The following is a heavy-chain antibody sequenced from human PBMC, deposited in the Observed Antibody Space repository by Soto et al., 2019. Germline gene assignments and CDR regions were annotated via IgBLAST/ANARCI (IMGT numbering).Heavy chain of an antibody. CDR3: ARLRYSNSANYMDV. CDR2: ISASDGST. V-gene: IGHV3-23*01. D-gene: IGHD6-6*01. CDR1: GFTFSTYA. Sequence: EVQLLESGGGLVQPGGSLRLSCTASGFTFSTYAMTWVRQAPGKGLEWVSTISASDGSTFYADSVKGRFIISRDNSKDTLYLQIINLRAEDTAVYYCARLRYSNSANYMDVWGKGTTVTVSS. J-gene: IGHJ6*03.